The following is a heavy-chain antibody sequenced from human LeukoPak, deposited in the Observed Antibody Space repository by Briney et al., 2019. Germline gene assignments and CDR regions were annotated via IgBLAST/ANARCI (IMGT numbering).Heavy chain of an antibody. CDR3: ARESRIGGGMDV. V-gene: IGHV3-30-3*01. D-gene: IGHD2-15*01. J-gene: IGHJ6*02. CDR1: GFTFSSYA. Sequence: GRCLRLSCAASGFTFSSYAMHWVRQAPGKGLEWVAVISYDGSNKYYADSVKGRFTISRDNSKNTLYLQMNSLRAEDTAVYYCARESRIGGGMDVWGQGTTVTVSS. CDR2: ISYDGSNK.